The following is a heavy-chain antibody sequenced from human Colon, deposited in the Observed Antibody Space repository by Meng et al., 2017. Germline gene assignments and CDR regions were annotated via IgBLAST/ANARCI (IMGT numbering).Heavy chain of an antibody. CDR1: GYTFSNYE. CDR2: MNPDSGKT. D-gene: IGHD1-26*01. J-gene: IGHJ4*02. V-gene: IGHV1-8*02. Sequence: QVQLVRSGAEVKKPGASVRVSCETSGYTFSNYEVNWVRQASGHGLEWMGWMNPDSGKTGYAHKFQGRVTLTRDTSTGTAYMELTSLTPDDTAVYYCARGGAPPYYFDYWGQGTLVTVSS. CDR3: ARGGAPPYYFDY.